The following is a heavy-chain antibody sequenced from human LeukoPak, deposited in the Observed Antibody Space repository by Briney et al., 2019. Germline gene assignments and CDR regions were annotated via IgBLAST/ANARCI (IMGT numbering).Heavy chain of an antibody. D-gene: IGHD6-19*01. J-gene: IGHJ4*02. CDR2: INHSGST. Sequence: GSLRLSCAASGFTFSSYGMHWVRQAPGKGLEWIGEINHSGSTNYNPSLKSRVTISVDTSKNQFSLNLNSVTAADTAVYYCARRGSGWYLAFDYWGQETLVTVSS. CDR3: ARRGSGWYLAFDY. V-gene: IGHV4-34*01. CDR1: GFTFSSYG.